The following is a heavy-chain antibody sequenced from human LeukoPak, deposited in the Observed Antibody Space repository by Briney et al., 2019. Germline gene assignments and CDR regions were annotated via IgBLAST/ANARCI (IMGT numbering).Heavy chain of an antibody. CDR3: ARIGYDYVWGSPGTIDY. V-gene: IGHV4-4*07. Sequence: PSETLSLTCTVSGGSISSYYWSWIRQPAGKGLEWIGRIYTSGSTNYNPSLKSRVTMSVDTSKNQFSLKLSSVTAADTAVYYCARIGYDYVWGSPGTIDYWGQGTLVTVSS. D-gene: IGHD3-16*01. J-gene: IGHJ4*02. CDR1: GGSISSYY. CDR2: IYTSGST.